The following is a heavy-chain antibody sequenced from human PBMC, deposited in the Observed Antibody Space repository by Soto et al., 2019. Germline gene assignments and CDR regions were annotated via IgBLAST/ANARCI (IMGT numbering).Heavy chain of an antibody. J-gene: IGHJ5*02. D-gene: IGHD2-2*01. Sequence: GESLKISCKGSGYSFTSYWIGWVRQMPGKGLEWMGIIYPGDSDTRYSPSFQGQVTISADKSISTAYLQWSSPKASDTAMYYCARLKEDIVVVPAAIIWFDPWGQGTLVTVSS. V-gene: IGHV5-51*01. CDR2: IYPGDSDT. CDR3: ARLKEDIVVVPAAIIWFDP. CDR1: GYSFTSYW.